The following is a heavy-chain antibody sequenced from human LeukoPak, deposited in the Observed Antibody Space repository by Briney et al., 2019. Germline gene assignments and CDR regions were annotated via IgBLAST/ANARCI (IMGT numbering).Heavy chain of an antibody. CDR3: AKGTYCSSTSCAFDI. CDR2: ISWNSGSI. Sequence: QPGRSLRLSCAASGFTFDDYAMHWVRQAPGKGLEWVSGISWNSGSIGYADSVKGRFTISRDNAKNSLYLQMNSLRAEDMALYYCAKGTYCSSTSCAFDIWGQGTMVAVSS. CDR1: GFTFDDYA. V-gene: IGHV3-9*03. D-gene: IGHD2-2*01. J-gene: IGHJ3*02.